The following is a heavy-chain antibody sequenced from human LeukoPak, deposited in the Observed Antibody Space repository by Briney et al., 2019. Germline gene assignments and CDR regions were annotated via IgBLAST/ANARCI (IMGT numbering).Heavy chain of an antibody. CDR1: GGSISSYY. V-gene: IGHV4-59*01. Sequence: SETLSLTCTVSGGSISSYYWSWIRQPPGKGLERIGYIYYSGSTNYNPSLKSRVTISVDTSKSQFSLKLSSVTAADTAVYYCARDDYGDYEFDYWGQGTLVTVSS. CDR2: IYYSGST. D-gene: IGHD4-17*01. J-gene: IGHJ4*02. CDR3: ARDDYGDYEFDY.